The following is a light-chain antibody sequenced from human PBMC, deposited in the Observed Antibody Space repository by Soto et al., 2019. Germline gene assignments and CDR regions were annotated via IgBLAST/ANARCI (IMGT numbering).Light chain of an antibody. CDR3: QQYYSRTVT. CDR1: QGISSY. CDR2: AAS. V-gene: IGKV1-8*01. J-gene: IGKJ4*01. Sequence: AIRMTQSPSSFSASTGDRVTITCRASQGISSYLAWYQQKPGKAPKLLIYAASTLQSGVPSRLSGSGSGTDFTLTICCLQSEDFATYYCQQYYSRTVTFGGGTKVEIK.